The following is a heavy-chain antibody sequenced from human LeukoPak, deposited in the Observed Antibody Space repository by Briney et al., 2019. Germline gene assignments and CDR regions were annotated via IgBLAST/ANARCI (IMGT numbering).Heavy chain of an antibody. CDR1: GYSFTSYW. CDR3: ARQKVDIVATINWFDP. D-gene: IGHD5-12*01. CDR2: IYPGDSDT. Sequence: GESLKISCKGSGYSFTSYWIGWVRQVPGKGLEWMGIIYPGDSDTRYSPSFQGQVTISADKSISTAYLQWSSLKASDTAMYYCARQKVDIVATINWFDPWGQGTLVTVSS. J-gene: IGHJ5*02. V-gene: IGHV5-51*01.